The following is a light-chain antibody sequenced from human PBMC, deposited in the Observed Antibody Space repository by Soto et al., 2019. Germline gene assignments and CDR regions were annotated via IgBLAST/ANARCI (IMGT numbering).Light chain of an antibody. CDR2: LAS. Sequence: DIQMTQSPSAMSASVGDSVTITCRASQDISNFLAWFQQKPGNVPKRLIYLASSLQSGVPSRFSGSGSGTEFTLTISSLQPEDFATYYCQQYDSYSWTFGQGTKVDIK. V-gene: IGKV1-17*03. J-gene: IGKJ1*01. CDR3: QQYDSYSWT. CDR1: QDISNF.